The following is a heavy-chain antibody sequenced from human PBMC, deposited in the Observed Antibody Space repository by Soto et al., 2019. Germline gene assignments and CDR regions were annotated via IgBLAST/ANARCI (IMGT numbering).Heavy chain of an antibody. V-gene: IGHV4-59*08. CDR3: ARQAGYDYIWGSYRAGWFDP. J-gene: IGHJ5*02. CDR1: GGSISPYY. D-gene: IGHD3-16*02. Sequence: SETLSLTCTVSGGSISPYYWSWIRQPPGKGLEWIGNIYYSGNTEYNPSLKSRVTISVDTSKNQFSLKLSSVTAADTAVYYCARQAGYDYIWGSYRAGWFDPWGQGTLVTVSS. CDR2: IYYSGNT.